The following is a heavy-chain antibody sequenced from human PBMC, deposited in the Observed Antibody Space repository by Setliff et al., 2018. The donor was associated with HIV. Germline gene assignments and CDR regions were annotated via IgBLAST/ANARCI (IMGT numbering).Heavy chain of an antibody. CDR1: GFVFSNYG. CDR2: IWNDGTNK. J-gene: IGHJ6*02. CDR3: ARLREYYSYGMDV. V-gene: IGHV3-33*01. Sequence: GGSLRLSCEGSGFVFSNYGIHWIRQAPGKGLEWVAVIWNDGTNKTYIDSVKGRFTISRDNSENTVYLQMNSLRAEDTAVYYCARLREYYSYGMDVWGQGTTVTVSS.